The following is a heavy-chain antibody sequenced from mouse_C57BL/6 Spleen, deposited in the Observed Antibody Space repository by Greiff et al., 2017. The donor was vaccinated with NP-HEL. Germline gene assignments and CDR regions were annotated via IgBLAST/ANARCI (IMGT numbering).Heavy chain of an antibody. J-gene: IGHJ4*01. V-gene: IGHV1-52*01. CDR3: ARGGLERAMDY. D-gene: IGHD3-3*01. Sequence: QVQLQQPGAELVRPGSSVKLSCKASGYTFTSYWMHWVKQRPIQGLEWIGNIDPSDSETHYNQKFKDKATLTVDKSSSTAYMQLSSLTSEDSAVYYCARGGLERAMDYWGQGTSVTVSS. CDR2: IDPSDSET. CDR1: GYTFTSYW.